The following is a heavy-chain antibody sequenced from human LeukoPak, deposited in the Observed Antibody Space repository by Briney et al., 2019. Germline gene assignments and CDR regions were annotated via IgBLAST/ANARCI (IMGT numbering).Heavy chain of an antibody. CDR2: IIPIFGTA. CDR3: ARDIVVVPAAMPMDV. V-gene: IGHV1-69*13. Sequence: SVKVSCKASGGTFSSYAISWVRQAPGQGLEWMGGIIPIFGTANYAQKFQGRVTITADESTSTAYMELSSPRPEDTAVYYCARDIVVVPAAMPMDVWGQGTTVTVSS. D-gene: IGHD2-2*01. J-gene: IGHJ6*02. CDR1: GGTFSSYA.